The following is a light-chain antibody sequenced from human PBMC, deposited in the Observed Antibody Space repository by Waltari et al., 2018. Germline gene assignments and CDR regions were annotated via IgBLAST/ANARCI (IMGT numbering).Light chain of an antibody. V-gene: IGLV2-14*03. J-gene: IGLJ2*01. CDR3: SSQTLDGLVL. Sequence: QSALTQPASVSGSPGQSITISCSGLGSAAGASDSFPWHQHHPDKAPQVIIYDVTHRPSGVSDRFSASKSANTASLTISRLQPEDEADYYCSSQTLDGLVLFGGGTRLTVL. CDR2: DVT. CDR1: GSAAGASDS.